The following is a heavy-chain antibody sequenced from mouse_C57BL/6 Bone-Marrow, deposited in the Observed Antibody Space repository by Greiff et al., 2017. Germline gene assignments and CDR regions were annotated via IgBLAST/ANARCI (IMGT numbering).Heavy chain of an antibody. Sequence: QFQLQQPGAELVMPGASVKLSCKASGYTFTSYWMHWVKQRPGQGLEWIGEIDPSGSYTNYNQKFKGKSTLTVDKSSSTAYMQLSSLTSEDSAFYYGARRAGSSYWFAYWGQGTLVTVSA. J-gene: IGHJ3*01. V-gene: IGHV1-69*01. CDR2: IDPSGSYT. D-gene: IGHD1-1*01. CDR3: ARRAGSSYWFAY. CDR1: GYTFTSYW.